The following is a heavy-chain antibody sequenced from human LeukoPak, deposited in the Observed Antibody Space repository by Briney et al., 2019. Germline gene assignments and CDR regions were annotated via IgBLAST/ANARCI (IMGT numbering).Heavy chain of an antibody. CDR3: VRRYYYYGMDV. V-gene: IGHV4-31*03. Sequence: SETLSLTCTVSGGSISSGGYYWSWIRQHPGKGLEWIGYIYYSGSTYYNPSLKSRVTISVDTSKNQFSLKLSSVTAADTAVYYCVRRYYYYGMDVWGQGTTVTVSS. J-gene: IGHJ6*02. CDR2: IYYSGST. CDR1: GGSISSGGYY.